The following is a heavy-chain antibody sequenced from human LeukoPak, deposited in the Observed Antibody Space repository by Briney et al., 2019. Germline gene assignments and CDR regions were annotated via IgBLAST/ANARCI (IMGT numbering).Heavy chain of an antibody. CDR3: ARTKDFWSGYSLAFDI. J-gene: IGHJ3*02. CDR1: GGSFSGYY. D-gene: IGHD3-3*01. Sequence: PSETLSLTCAVYGGSFSGYYWSWIRQPPGKGLEWIGEINHSGSTNYNPSLKSRVTISVDTSKNPFSLKLSSVTAADTAVYYCARTKDFWSGYSLAFDIWGQGTMVTVSS. CDR2: INHSGST. V-gene: IGHV4-34*01.